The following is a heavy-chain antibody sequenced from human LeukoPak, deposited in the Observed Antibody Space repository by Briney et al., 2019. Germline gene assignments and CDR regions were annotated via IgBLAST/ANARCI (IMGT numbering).Heavy chain of an antibody. Sequence: SETLSLTCTVSGGSISSGGYYWSWIRQHPGKGLEWIGYIYYSGSTYYNPSLKSRVTISVDTSKNQFSLKLSSVTAADTAVYYCARDRRYYDFWSGYYTGGGWFDPWGQGTLVTVSS. J-gene: IGHJ5*02. CDR3: ARDRRYYDFWSGYYTGGGWFDP. V-gene: IGHV4-31*03. CDR2: IYYSGST. CDR1: GGSISSGGYY. D-gene: IGHD3-3*01.